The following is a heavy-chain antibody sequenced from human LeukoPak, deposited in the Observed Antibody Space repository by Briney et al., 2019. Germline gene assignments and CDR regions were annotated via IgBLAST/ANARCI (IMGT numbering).Heavy chain of an antibody. CDR2: INPNSGGT. D-gene: IGHD3-10*01. V-gene: IGHV1-2*02. CDR1: GYTFTGYY. Sequence: ASVKVSCKASGYTFTGYYMHWVRQAPGQGLEWMGWINPNSGGTNYAQKFQGRVTITADESTSTAYMELSSLRSEDTAVYYCARSPYYYGSGSYYNYFDYWGQGTLVTVSS. CDR3: ARSPYYYGSGSYYNYFDY. J-gene: IGHJ4*02.